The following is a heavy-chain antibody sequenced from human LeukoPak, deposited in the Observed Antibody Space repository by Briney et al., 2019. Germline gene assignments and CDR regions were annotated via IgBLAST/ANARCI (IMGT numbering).Heavy chain of an antibody. CDR2: IYSDGSTT. Sequence: GGSLRLACAASGFTSNYMSWVRQAPGKGLEWISLIYSDGSTTFYADSVKGRFTISRDNSKNTFYLQMNRLRPEDTAVYYCASDGYNYFEFWGQGTLVIVSS. J-gene: IGHJ4*02. CDR1: GFTSNY. V-gene: IGHV3-53*01. D-gene: IGHD5-24*01. CDR3: ASDGYNYFEF.